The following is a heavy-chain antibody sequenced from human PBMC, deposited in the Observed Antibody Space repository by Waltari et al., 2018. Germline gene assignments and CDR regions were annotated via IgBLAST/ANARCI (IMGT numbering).Heavy chain of an antibody. CDR3: ARNGPYYSVDY. CDR1: GGSLCGYW. CDR2: ISYSGGT. D-gene: IGHD3-22*01. J-gene: IGHJ4*02. V-gene: IGHV4-34*01. Sequence: QVQLQQWGAGLLKPSETLSPTFGVNGGSLCGYWWTWIRQPPGKGLEWIGEISYSGGTQYNPSLKSRVTMSLDTSKKQFSLQLTSVTAADTAVYYCARNGPYYSVDYWGQGTLVTVSS.